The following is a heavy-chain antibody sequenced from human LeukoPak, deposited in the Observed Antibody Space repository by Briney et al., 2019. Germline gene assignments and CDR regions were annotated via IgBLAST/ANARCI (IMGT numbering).Heavy chain of an antibody. CDR2: IYSGGST. J-gene: IGHJ4*02. CDR3: ARRWGQHSSWYDY. D-gene: IGHD6-13*01. CDR1: GFTVSSNY. Sequence: GGSLRLSCAASGFTVSSNYMSWVRQAPGKGLEWISVIYSGGSTYYADSVKGRFTISRDNSKNTLYLQMNSLRAEDTAVYYCARRWGQHSSWYDYWGQGTLVTVSS. V-gene: IGHV3-66*01.